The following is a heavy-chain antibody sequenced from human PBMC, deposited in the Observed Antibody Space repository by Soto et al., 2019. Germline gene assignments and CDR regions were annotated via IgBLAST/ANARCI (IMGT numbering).Heavy chain of an antibody. CDR1: GFTVSSNY. D-gene: IGHD1-20*01. Sequence: GGSLRLSCAASGFTVSSNYMSWVRQAPGKGLEWVSVIYSGGSTYYADSVKGRFTISRDNSKNTLYLQMNSLRAEDTAVYYCARDRYGDPTLDYYYYYMDVWGKGTTVTVSS. J-gene: IGHJ6*03. CDR2: IYSGGST. V-gene: IGHV3-66*01. CDR3: ARDRYGDPTLDYYYYYMDV.